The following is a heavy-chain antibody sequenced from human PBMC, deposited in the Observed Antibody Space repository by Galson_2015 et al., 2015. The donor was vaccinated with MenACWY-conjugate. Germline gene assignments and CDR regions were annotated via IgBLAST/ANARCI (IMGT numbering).Heavy chain of an antibody. CDR1: GASLSSGYYS. V-gene: IGHV4-30-2*01. CDR3: AREPVVEASRVFDY. CDR2: IYQSGSA. J-gene: IGHJ4*02. D-gene: IGHD2/OR15-2a*01. Sequence: TLSLTCVVSGASLSSGYYSWSWFRQPPGMGLEWLGFIYQSGSAHYNPSLKSRVTLSIDKSMNYFSLRLSSVTAADTAVYYCAREPVVEASRVFDYWGPGSLVTVSS.